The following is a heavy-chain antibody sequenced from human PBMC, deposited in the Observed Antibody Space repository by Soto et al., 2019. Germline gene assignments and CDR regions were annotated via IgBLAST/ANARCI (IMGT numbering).Heavy chain of an antibody. CDR2: ISWNSGSI. V-gene: IGHV3-9*01. Sequence: PGGSLRLSCAASGFTFDDYAMHWVRQAPGKGLEWVSGISWNSGSIGYADSVKGRFTISRDNAKNSLYLQMNSLRAEDTDLYYFTKHHRSFRSGFYTGGGYYYGMDVCDQRTTVTVSS. CDR1: GFTFDDYA. CDR3: TKHHRSFRSGFYTGGGYYYGMDV. J-gene: IGHJ6*02. D-gene: IGHD3-3*01.